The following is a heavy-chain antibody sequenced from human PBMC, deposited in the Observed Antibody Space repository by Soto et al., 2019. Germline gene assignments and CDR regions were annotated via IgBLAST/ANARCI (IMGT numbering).Heavy chain of an antibody. CDR1: GGSISSYY. CDR2: IYYTGTT. Sequence: SETLSLTCTVSGGSISSYYWSWIRQPPGKGLEWIGYIYYTGTTNYNPSLKSRVTISVDTSKNQLSLKLSSVTAADTAVYYCARLLGGSSGWYVYYYYYGMDVWGQGTTVTVSS. CDR3: ARLLGGSSGWYVYYYYYGMDV. J-gene: IGHJ6*02. D-gene: IGHD6-19*01. V-gene: IGHV4-59*08.